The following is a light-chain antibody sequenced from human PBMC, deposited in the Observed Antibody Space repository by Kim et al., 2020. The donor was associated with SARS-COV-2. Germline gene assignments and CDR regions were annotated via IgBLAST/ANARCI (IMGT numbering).Light chain of an antibody. CDR3: HQYNNWRS. Sequence: EIVMTQSPATLSVSPGERATLSCRASQSVSSNLAWYQQKPGQAPRLLIYGTSTRATGIPVRFSGSGSGIEFTLIISSLQSEDFAVYYCHQYNNWRSFGQGTKLEI. CDR1: QSVSSN. CDR2: GTS. J-gene: IGKJ2*04. V-gene: IGKV3-15*01.